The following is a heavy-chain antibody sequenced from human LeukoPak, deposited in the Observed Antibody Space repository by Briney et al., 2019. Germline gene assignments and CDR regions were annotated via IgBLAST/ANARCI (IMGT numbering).Heavy chain of an antibody. J-gene: IGHJ6*02. D-gene: IGHD5-12*01. CDR3: ARVRYSGYANYYYYGMDV. CDR1: GDSISSGAYY. Sequence: SETLSLTCTVSGDSISSGAYYWSWIRQHPGKGLEWIGYVFYSGSTYYNPSLKSRVTMSVNTSKNQFSLKLNSVTAADTAVYYCARVRYSGYANYYYYGMDVWGQGTTVTVSS. CDR2: VFYSGST. V-gene: IGHV4-31*03.